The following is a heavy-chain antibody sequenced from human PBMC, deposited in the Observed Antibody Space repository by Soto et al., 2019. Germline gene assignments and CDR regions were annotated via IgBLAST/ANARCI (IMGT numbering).Heavy chain of an antibody. CDR2: INHSGST. D-gene: IGHD6-6*01. V-gene: IGHV4-34*01. CDR3: ARGGGAALFSYDY. J-gene: IGHJ4*02. CDR1: GGSFSGYY. Sequence: QVQLQQWGAGLLKPSETLSLTCAVYGGSFSGYYWSWIRQPPGKGLEWIGEINHSGSTNYNPSLKSRVTISVDTSENQFSLQLGSVTAADTAVYYCARGGGAALFSYDYWGQGTLVTVSS.